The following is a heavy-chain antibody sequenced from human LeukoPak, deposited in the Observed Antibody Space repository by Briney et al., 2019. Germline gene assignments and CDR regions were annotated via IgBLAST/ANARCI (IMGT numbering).Heavy chain of an antibody. J-gene: IGHJ3*02. Sequence: PSETLSLTCTVSGGSISSYYWSWIRQPPGKGLEWIGEINHSGSTNYNPSLKSRVTISVDTSKNQFSLKLSSVTAADTAVYYCARNCGGDCYLNDAFDIWGQGTMVTVSS. D-gene: IGHD2-21*02. V-gene: IGHV4-34*01. CDR2: INHSGST. CDR1: GGSISSYY. CDR3: ARNCGGDCYLNDAFDI.